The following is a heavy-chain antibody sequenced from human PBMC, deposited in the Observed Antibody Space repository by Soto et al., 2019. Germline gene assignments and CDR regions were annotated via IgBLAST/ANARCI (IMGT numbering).Heavy chain of an antibody. Sequence: TMSLTCAVSGGSISSGCYSWSRIQQPPGKGLEWIGYIYHSGSTYYNPSLKSRVTISVDRSKNQFSLKLSSVTAADTAVYYCARLYSSGNDAFDTWGQGTMVTVSS. CDR1: GGSISSGCYS. D-gene: IGHD3-10*01. CDR3: ARLYSSGNDAFDT. CDR2: IYHSGST. V-gene: IGHV4-30-2*01. J-gene: IGHJ3*02.